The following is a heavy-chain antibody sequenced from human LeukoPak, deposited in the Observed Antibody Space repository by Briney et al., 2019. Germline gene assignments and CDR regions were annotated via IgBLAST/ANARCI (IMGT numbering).Heavy chain of an antibody. Sequence: GGSLRLSCATSAFTFSSYAMYWVRQAPGKGLEWVAGISYDGSNVYYADSVTGRFTISRDNPQNTLYLLMNSLRAEDTAMYYCAKDRIVGVMSGIDYWGQGTLVTVSS. J-gene: IGHJ4*02. CDR2: ISYDGSNV. D-gene: IGHD1-26*01. V-gene: IGHV3-30*18. CDR3: AKDRIVGVMSGIDY. CDR1: AFTFSSYA.